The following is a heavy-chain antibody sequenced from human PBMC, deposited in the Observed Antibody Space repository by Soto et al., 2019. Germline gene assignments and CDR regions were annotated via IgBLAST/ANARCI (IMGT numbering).Heavy chain of an antibody. Sequence: GGSLRVSCAASGFTFSDYYMSWIRQAPGKGLEWVSYISSSGSTIYYADSVKGRFTISRDNAKNSLYLQMNSLRAEDTAVYYCARASPIAAAGTDYWGQGTLVTVSS. J-gene: IGHJ4*02. CDR1: GFTFSDYY. CDR3: ARASPIAAAGTDY. D-gene: IGHD6-13*01. V-gene: IGHV3-11*01. CDR2: ISSSGSTI.